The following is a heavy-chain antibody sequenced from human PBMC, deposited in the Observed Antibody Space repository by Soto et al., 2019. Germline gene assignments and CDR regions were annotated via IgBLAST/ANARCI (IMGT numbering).Heavy chain of an antibody. CDR2: IKSDGVST. CDR1: GFTFISYW. Sequence: EVQLLESGGGLVQPGGSLRLSCAASGFTFISYWMHWVRQAPGKGLVWVSRIKSDGVSTGYADSVKGRFTISRDNAKNTMDLQMNSRGVEDTAVYYCARVRHSSGWYDGGGFGNYYYGMDVWGQGTTVPVSS. CDR3: ARVRHSSGWYDGGGFGNYYYGMDV. J-gene: IGHJ6*02. V-gene: IGHV3-74*02. D-gene: IGHD6-19*01.